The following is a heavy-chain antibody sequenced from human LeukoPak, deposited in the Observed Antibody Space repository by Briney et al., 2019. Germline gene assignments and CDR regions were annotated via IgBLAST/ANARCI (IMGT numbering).Heavy chain of an antibody. CDR3: ARERRSSSPGEQQLVRAFDI. J-gene: IGHJ3*02. CDR1: GYTFSSYA. CDR2: IHTNTGNP. V-gene: IGHV7-4-1*02. Sequence: ASVKVSCKASGYTFSSYAMNWVRQAPGQGLEWMGWIHTNTGNPTYAQDFTGRFVFSLDTSVSTAYLQISSLKAEDTAVYYCARERRSSSPGEQQLVRAFDIWGQGTMVTVSS. D-gene: IGHD6-13*01.